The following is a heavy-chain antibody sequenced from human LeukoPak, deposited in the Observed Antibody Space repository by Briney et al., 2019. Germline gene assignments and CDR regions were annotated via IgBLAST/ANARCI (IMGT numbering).Heavy chain of an antibody. Sequence: GGSLRLSCAASGFTFSSYGMHWVRQAPGKGLEWVAFIRYDGSNKYYADSVKGRFTISRDNAKSSLYLQMTSLRAEDTAVYYCATDRGRGDYVWGTYRYTYYFDYWGQGTLVTVSS. J-gene: IGHJ4*02. CDR1: GFTFSSYG. CDR3: ATDRGRGDYVWGTYRYTYYFDY. V-gene: IGHV3-30*02. CDR2: IRYDGSNK. D-gene: IGHD3-16*02.